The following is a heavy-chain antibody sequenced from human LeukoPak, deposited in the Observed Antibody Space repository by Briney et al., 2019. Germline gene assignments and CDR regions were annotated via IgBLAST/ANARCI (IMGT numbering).Heavy chain of an antibody. CDR3: ATSSDAMTSTTFDI. D-gene: IGHD2-2*01. CDR1: GGTFSNHV. J-gene: IGHJ3*02. CDR2: IIPIIGTA. V-gene: IGHV1-69*01. Sequence: SVKVSCNASGGTFSNHVLSWVRQAPGQGLEWMGGIIPIIGTANYAQKFQGRVTITVDESTSTAYLEVSTLRSEDTALYYCATSSDAMTSTTFDIWGQGTMVSVSS.